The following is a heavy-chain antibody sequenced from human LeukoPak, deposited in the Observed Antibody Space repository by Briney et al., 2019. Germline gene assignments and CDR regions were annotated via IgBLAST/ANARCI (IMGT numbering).Heavy chain of an antibody. D-gene: IGHD3-22*01. CDR1: GGSISSQY. Sequence: SETLSLTCTVSGGSISSQYWSWIRQPPGKALEWIGHIYYTGSTNYNPSLKSRVTMSADTSRNQFSLKLSSVTAVDTAIYYCARKIDSSGYYQWGQGTLVTVSS. CDR2: IYYTGST. V-gene: IGHV4-59*11. CDR3: ARKIDSSGYYQ. J-gene: IGHJ4*02.